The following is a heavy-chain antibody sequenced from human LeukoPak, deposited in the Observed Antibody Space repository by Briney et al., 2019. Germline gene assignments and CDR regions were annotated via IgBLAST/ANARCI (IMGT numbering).Heavy chain of an antibody. V-gene: IGHV4-61*01. CDR2: IYYSGST. J-gene: IGHJ4*02. D-gene: IGHD3-22*01. CDR3: ARDTTNVYYYDTSGYDH. CDR1: GYSVSSGSYY. Sequence: SETLSLTCTVSGYSVSSGSYYWSWIRQPPGKGLEWIGYIYYSGSTSYNPSLNSRVTVSLDTSKNQFSLKLSSVTAADTAIYYCARDTTNVYYYDTSGYDHWGQGTLVTASS.